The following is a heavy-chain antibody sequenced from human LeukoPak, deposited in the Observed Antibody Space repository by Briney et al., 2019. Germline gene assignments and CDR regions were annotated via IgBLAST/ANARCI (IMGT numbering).Heavy chain of an antibody. V-gene: IGHV1-46*01. CDR3: AREDDYYDSSGYGSLGY. CDR2: ISPSGGST. Sequence: GASVKVSCKAFGYTFTSNYMHWVRQAPGQGPEWMGVISPSGGSTTYAQKFQGRVTITADKSTSTAYMELSSLRSEDTAVYYCAREDDYYDSSGYGSLGYWGQGTLVTVSS. CDR1: GYTFTSNY. D-gene: IGHD3-22*01. J-gene: IGHJ4*02.